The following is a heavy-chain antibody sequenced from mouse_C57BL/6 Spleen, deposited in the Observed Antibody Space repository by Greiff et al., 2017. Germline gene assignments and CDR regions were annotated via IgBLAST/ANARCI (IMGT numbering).Heavy chain of an antibody. J-gene: IGHJ2*01. CDR1: GYTFTSYW. D-gene: IGHD2-4*01. CDR2: IDPNSGGT. Sequence: QVQLQQPGAELVKPGASVKLSCKASGYTFTSYWMHWVKQRPGRGLEWIGRIDPNSGGTKYNEKFKSKATLTVDKPSSPAYMQLSSLTSEDSAVYYCASGGELRRDYFDYWGQGTTLTVSS. CDR3: ASGGELRRDYFDY. V-gene: IGHV1-72*01.